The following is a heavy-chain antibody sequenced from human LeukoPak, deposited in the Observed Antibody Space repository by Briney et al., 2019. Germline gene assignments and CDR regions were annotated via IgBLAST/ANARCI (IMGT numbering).Heavy chain of an antibody. CDR1: GYTFTSYY. CDR2: INPSGGST. D-gene: IGHD3-10*01. Sequence: GASVKVSCKASGYTFTSYYMHWVRQAPGQGLEWMGIINPSGGSTSYAQKFQGRVTMTRDTSVSTAYMELNNLRSEDTAIYYCARDNYPSGLDVWGQGTTVTVSS. J-gene: IGHJ6*02. CDR3: ARDNYPSGLDV. V-gene: IGHV1-46*01.